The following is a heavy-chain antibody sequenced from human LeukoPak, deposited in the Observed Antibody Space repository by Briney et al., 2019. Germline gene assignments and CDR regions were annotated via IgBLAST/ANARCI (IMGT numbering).Heavy chain of an antibody. D-gene: IGHD6-13*01. CDR2: IYYSGST. CDR3: ARGSSSWYFYFDY. V-gene: IGHV4-30-4*08. CDR1: GGSISSGDYY. J-gene: IGHJ4*02. Sequence: SETLSLTCTVSGGSISSGDYYWSWIRQPPGKGLEWIGYIYYSGSTYYNPSHKSRVTISVDTSKNQFSLKLSSVTAADTAVYYCARGSSSWYFYFDYWGQGTLVTVSS.